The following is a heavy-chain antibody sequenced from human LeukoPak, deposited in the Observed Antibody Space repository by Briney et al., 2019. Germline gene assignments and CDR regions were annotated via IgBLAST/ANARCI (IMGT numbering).Heavy chain of an antibody. D-gene: IGHD5-24*01. V-gene: IGHV4-38-2*01. J-gene: IGHJ4*02. CDR2: IYHSGST. CDR3: ARARREMVDY. Sequence: SETLSLTCVVSGYSISSGYYWGWIRQPPGKGLEWIGSIYHSGSTYYNPSLKNRVTISVDTSKNQFSLKLSSVTAADTAAYYCARARREMVDYWGQGTLVTVSS. CDR1: GYSISSGYY.